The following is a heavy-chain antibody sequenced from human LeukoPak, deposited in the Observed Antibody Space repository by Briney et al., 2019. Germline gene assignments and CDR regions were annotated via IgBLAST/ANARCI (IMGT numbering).Heavy chain of an antibody. CDR2: MKQDGSEK. CDR3: AREAFRVVIPDAEIAY. Sequence: PGGSLRLSCAASGFTFSRYWMSWVRQAPGKGLEWVANMKQDGSEKYYVDSVKGRFTISRDNAKNSLYMQMNSLGTEDTAGYYCAREAFRVVIPDAEIAYWGQGNLVTVSS. CDR1: GFTFSRYW. D-gene: IGHD2-2*01. J-gene: IGHJ4*02. V-gene: IGHV3-7*01.